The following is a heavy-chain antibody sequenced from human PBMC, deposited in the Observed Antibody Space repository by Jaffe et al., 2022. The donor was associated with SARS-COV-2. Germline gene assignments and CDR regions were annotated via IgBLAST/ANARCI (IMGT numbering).Heavy chain of an antibody. Sequence: QVQLQESGPGLVKPSETLSLTCTVSGGSISSYYWSWIRQPPGKGLEWIGYIYYSGSTNYNPSLKSRVTISVDTSKNQFSLKLSSVTAADTAVYYCALGFSSSWYLFDPWGQGTLVTVSS. CDR2: IYYSGST. J-gene: IGHJ5*02. V-gene: IGHV4-59*01. D-gene: IGHD6-13*01. CDR3: ALGFSSSWYLFDP. CDR1: GGSISSYY.